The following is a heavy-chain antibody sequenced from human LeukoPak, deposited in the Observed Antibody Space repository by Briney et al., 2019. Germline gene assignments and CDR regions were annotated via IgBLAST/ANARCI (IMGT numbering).Heavy chain of an antibody. Sequence: GGSLRLSCAASGFTFSTYAMSWVRQAPGKGLEWVSAISGSGGGTYYADSVKGRFTISRDNSKNTLYLQMNSLRAEDTAVYYCAKRDCSGNSCYELAFDYWGQGTLVTVSS. CDR2: ISGSGGGT. D-gene: IGHD2-2*01. J-gene: IGHJ4*02. CDR3: AKRDCSGNSCYELAFDY. CDR1: GFTFSTYA. V-gene: IGHV3-23*01.